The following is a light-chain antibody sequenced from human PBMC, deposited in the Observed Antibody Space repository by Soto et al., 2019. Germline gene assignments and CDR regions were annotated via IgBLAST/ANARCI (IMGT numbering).Light chain of an antibody. J-gene: IGKJ1*01. CDR3: QQYDSYPRT. Sequence: EIVLTQSPGTLSLSPGERATLSCRASQSVSSSYLAWYQQKPGRAPRLLIYGASSRASGIPARFSGSGSGTDFTLTISNLEPDDFATYYCQQYDSYPRTFGQGTKVDIK. CDR1: QSVSSSY. V-gene: IGKV3-20*01. CDR2: GAS.